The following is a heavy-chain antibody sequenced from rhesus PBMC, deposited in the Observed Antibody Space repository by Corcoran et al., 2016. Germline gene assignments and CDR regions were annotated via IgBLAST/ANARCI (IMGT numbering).Heavy chain of an antibody. J-gene: IGHJ4*01. D-gene: IGHD4-29*01. V-gene: IGHV2S1*01. CDR2: IYWDDDK. CDR3: ARGGTTVAAQIDY. Sequence: QVTLKESGPALVKPTQTLTLTCPVSGFSLSHSGMGVGCVRQPPAKALQWLASIYWDDDKYYSTSLKSRLTISKDTSKNQVVLTMTNMDPVDTATYYCARGGTTVAAQIDYWGQGVLVTVSS. CDR1: GFSLSHSGMG.